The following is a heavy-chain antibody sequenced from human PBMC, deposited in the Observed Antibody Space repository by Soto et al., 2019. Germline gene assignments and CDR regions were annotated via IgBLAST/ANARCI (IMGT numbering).Heavy chain of an antibody. V-gene: IGHV5-51*01. CDR3: ARTPWGNAVAGFDY. CDR2: IYPGDSDT. Sequence: PEESLTSSCKGPGYSFTSYWIVWVLQMPGKGLEWMGIIYPGDSDTRYSPSFQGQVTISADKSISTAYLQWSSLKASDTAMYYCARTPWGNAVAGFDYWGQGTLVTVSS. D-gene: IGHD6-19*01. CDR1: GYSFTSYW. J-gene: IGHJ4*02.